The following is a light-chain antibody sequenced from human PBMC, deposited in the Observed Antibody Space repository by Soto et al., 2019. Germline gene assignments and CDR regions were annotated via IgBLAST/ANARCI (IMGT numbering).Light chain of an antibody. CDR3: QVWDSSSDHYV. J-gene: IGLJ1*01. CDR1: NIGTKR. Sequence: SYELTQAPSVSVAPGQTARITCGGNNIGTKRVHWYQQRPGQAPVLVVCDDSDRPSGIPERFSGSNSGNTATLTISRVEAGDEADYYCQVWDSSSDHYVFGNGTKLTVL. V-gene: IGLV3-21*02. CDR2: DDS.